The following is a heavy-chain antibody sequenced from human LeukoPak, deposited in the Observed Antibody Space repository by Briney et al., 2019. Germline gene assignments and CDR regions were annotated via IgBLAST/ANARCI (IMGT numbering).Heavy chain of an antibody. CDR3: ARTFYEQMPHFDY. CDR1: GGTFSSYA. Sequence: ASVKVSCKASGGTFSSYAISWVRQAPGQGLEWMGIINPSGGSTTYAQKFQGRVIMTSDMSTITVYMDLSSLRSEDTAVYYCARTFYEQMPHFDYWGQGTLVNVSS. V-gene: IGHV1-46*01. D-gene: IGHD3-16*01. CDR2: INPSGGST. J-gene: IGHJ4*02.